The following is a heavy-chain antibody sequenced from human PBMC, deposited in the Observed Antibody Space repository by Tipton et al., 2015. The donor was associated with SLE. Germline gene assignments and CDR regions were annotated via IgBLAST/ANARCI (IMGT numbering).Heavy chain of an antibody. V-gene: IGHV1-18*01. CDR1: GYSFTTYG. Sequence: QMQLVQSGGEVKKPGASVKVSCKAYGYSFTTYGISWVRQAPGQGFEWMGWIGAYNGQTNYAQNLQGRVMITIDPSRDTAYMELRSLRSDDTAVYYCARDPRITMPLDAFDVWGQGTMVTVSS. D-gene: IGHD2-2*01. J-gene: IGHJ3*01. CDR3: ARDPRITMPLDAFDV. CDR2: IGAYNGQT.